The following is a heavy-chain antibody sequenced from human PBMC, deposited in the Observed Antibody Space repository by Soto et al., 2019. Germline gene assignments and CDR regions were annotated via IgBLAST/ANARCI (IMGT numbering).Heavy chain of an antibody. CDR3: ERGAPAGKGWFDS. D-gene: IGHD2-2*01. Sequence: PXGSLRLSCEASGFTSTSYGMHWVRQAPGKGLEWVAVICFDGSKEYYADSVKGRFNVSRDNSKNTVYLEMNSPRTVDTAVYYCERGAPAGKGWFDSWGQGTLVTVSS. J-gene: IGHJ5*01. CDR2: ICFDGSKE. CDR1: GFTSTSYG. V-gene: IGHV3-33*01.